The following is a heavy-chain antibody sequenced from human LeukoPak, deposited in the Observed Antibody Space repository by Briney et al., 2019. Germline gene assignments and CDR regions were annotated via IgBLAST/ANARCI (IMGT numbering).Heavy chain of an antibody. CDR3: VKDSGSGTYWPLYFDY. CDR1: GFTFSTYA. J-gene: IGHJ4*02. Sequence: QAGGSLRLSCAASGFTFSTYAMSWVRQAPGKGLEWVSAISDSSGSTYYTDSVQGRFTISRDNSRNTLYLQMNSLRAEDTAVYYCVKDSGSGTYWPLYFDYWGQGILVTVSP. V-gene: IGHV3-23*01. D-gene: IGHD3-10*01. CDR2: ISDSSGST.